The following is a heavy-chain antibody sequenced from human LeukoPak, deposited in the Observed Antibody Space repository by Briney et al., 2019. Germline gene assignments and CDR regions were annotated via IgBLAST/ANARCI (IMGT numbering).Heavy chain of an antibody. J-gene: IGHJ6*02. V-gene: IGHV4-59*01. CDR2: IYYSGST. Sequence: PSETLSLTCTVSGGSISSYYWSWIRPPPGKGLEWIGYIYYSGSTNYNPSLQSRVTISVDTSKNQFSLKLSSVTAADTAVYYCARVPYYYGMDVWGQGTTVTVSS. CDR3: ARVPYYYGMDV. CDR1: GGSISSYY.